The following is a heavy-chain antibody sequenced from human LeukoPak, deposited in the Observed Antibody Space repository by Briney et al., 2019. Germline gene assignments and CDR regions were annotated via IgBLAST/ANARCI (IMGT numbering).Heavy chain of an antibody. V-gene: IGHV3-64*01. D-gene: IGHD1-26*01. CDR3: AKEEGSGTYAY. CDR2: ISNNGDST. Sequence: QTGGSLRLSCAATGFTFSSSGMHWVRQGPGKGLEYVSGISNNGDSTYYAYSVKDRFTISRDNSKNTLYLQMGSLRAEDMAVYYCAKEEGSGTYAYWGQGTLVTVSS. J-gene: IGHJ4*02. CDR1: GFTFSSSG.